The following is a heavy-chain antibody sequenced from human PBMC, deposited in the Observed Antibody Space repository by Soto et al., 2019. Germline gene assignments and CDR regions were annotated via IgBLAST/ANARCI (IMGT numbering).Heavy chain of an antibody. D-gene: IGHD3-16*01. CDR2: INLNSGGT. J-gene: IGHJ5*02. Sequence: GASVKVSCKASVYTFTGYYMHWVRQAPGQGLEWMGWINLNSGGTNYAQKFQGWVTMTRDTSISTAYMELSRLRSDDTAVYYCARSRIMISFGEVTPRIVFDPCGQRTLDTVSS. CDR1: VYTFTGYY. V-gene: IGHV1-2*04. CDR3: ARSRIMISFGEVTPRIVFDP.